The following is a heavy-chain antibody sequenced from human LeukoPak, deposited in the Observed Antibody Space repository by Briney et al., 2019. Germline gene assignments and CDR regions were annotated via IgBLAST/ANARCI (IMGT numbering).Heavy chain of an antibody. CDR2: ISAYNGNT. J-gene: IGHJ4*02. D-gene: IGHD3-9*01. CDR1: GYTFTSYG. V-gene: IGHV1-18*01. CDR3: ARNLVDLRYFDWLFPLGDY. Sequence: ASVKVSCKASGYTFTSYGISWVRQAPGQGLEWMGWISAYNGNTNYAQKLQGRVTMTTVTSTSTAYMELRSLRSDDTAVYYCARNLVDLRYFDWLFPLGDYWGQGTLVTVSS.